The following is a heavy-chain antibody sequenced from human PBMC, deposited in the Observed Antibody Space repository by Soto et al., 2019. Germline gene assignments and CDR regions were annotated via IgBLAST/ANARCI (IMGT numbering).Heavy chain of an antibody. J-gene: IGHJ5*02. Sequence: GASVKVSCKASGYTFTSYGISWVRQAPGQGLEWMGCISAYNGNTNYAQHLQARVTMTTDTSTSTAYIEMRRLRSDDTAVYYCARSIGIAVEGYWFDPWGQGTVVTVSS. V-gene: IGHV1-18*01. CDR1: GYTFTSYG. D-gene: IGHD6-19*01. CDR2: ISAYNGNT. CDR3: ARSIGIAVEGYWFDP.